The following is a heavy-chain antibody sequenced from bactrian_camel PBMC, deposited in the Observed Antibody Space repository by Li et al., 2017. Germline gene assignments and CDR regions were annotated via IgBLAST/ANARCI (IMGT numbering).Heavy chain of an antibody. Sequence: DVQLVESGGGSVQAGGSLRLSCAASGYSYSSGCMGWFRQAPGKEREGVARIYTTSGRTNYADSVRGRFTISRDKSKNTVYLQMNSLKPEDTAMYYCAADFIPHFRGGTWTTESAVWGQGTQVTVSS. CDR1: GYSYSSGC. J-gene: IGHJ4*01. V-gene: IGHV3S40*01. D-gene: IGHD2*01. CDR3: AADFIPHFRGGTWTTESAV. CDR2: IYTTSGRT.